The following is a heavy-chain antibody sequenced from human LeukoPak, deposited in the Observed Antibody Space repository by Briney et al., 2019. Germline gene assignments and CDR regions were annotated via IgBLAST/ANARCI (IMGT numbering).Heavy chain of an antibody. CDR2: IYPGDSDT. J-gene: IGHJ6*02. D-gene: IGHD4-11*01. CDR3: ARSYRNYDYYYGMDV. Sequence: GESLKISCKGSGYSFTNYWIGWVRQMPGKGLEWMGLIYPGDSDTRYSPSFQGQVTISADKSISTAYLQWSSLKASDTAMYYCARSYRNYDYYYGMDVWGQGTTVTVSS. V-gene: IGHV5-51*01. CDR1: GYSFTNYW.